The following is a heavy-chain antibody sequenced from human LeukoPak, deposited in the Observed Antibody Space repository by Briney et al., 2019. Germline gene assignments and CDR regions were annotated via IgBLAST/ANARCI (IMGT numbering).Heavy chain of an antibody. CDR1: GFTFSNYA. CDR3: TKGLFRRQLVGGWFDP. Sequence: GGSLRLSCAASGFTFSNYAMSGVRQAPGKGLEWVSAISGSGGSTYYADSVKGRFTISRDNSKNMLYLQMNSLRAEDTAVYYSTKGLFRRQLVGGWFDPWGQGTLVTVSS. V-gene: IGHV3-23*01. D-gene: IGHD6-13*01. J-gene: IGHJ5*02. CDR2: ISGSGGST.